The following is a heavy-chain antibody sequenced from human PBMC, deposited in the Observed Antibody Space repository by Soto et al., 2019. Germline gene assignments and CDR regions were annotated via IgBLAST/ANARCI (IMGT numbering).Heavy chain of an antibody. CDR1: GGSVRRGGFH. Sequence: SEARCVRLRGSGGSVRRGGFHGGWLRRAPGKGLEWSGYICNVGSTYYRPSLQSRMHMSLDATRNHYSLRLTSVTAADTAVYFCARAPVASDTISYSHYRGQGKPVTV. V-gene: IGHV4-30-2*05. CDR3: ARAPVASDTISYSHY. CDR2: ICNVGST. D-gene: IGHD2-15*01. J-gene: IGHJ4*02.